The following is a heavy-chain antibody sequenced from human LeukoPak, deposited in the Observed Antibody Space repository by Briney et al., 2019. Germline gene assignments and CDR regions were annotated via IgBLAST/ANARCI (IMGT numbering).Heavy chain of an antibody. D-gene: IGHD3-10*01. CDR3: AKAEKITFVRHSFDS. CDR1: GFTFSNYY. Sequence: PGGSLRLSCLASGFTFSNYYMHWVRQAPGKGLEWVAFIHYDGSEKYYADSVKGRFTVSRDNSRSTLYLQMNSLRIEDTALYYCAKAEKITFVRHSFDSWGQGILVTVSS. J-gene: IGHJ4*01. CDR2: IHYDGSEK. V-gene: IGHV3-30*02.